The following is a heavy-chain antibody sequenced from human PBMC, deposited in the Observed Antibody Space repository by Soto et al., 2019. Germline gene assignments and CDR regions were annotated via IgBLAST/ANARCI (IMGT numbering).Heavy chain of an antibody. D-gene: IGHD5-18*01. V-gene: IGHV1-69*06. J-gene: IGHJ4*02. CDR3: ATRDSLGYFRYFDN. CDR2: TNANLGTG. CDR1: GGTFSSYP. Sequence: QVQLVQSGAEVKKPGSSVKVSCKASGGTFSSYPISWVRQAPGQGLEWMGGTNANLGTGNYEQKFQGRLTITTDISTTTAYMERSTLRSADTAVYYCATRDSLGYFRYFDNWCQGTLVTVSS.